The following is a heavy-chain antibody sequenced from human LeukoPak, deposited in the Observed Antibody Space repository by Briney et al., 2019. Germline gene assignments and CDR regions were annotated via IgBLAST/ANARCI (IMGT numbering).Heavy chain of an antibody. J-gene: IGHJ4*02. D-gene: IGHD5-12*01. CDR1: GYTFTGYY. V-gene: IGHV1-2*02. CDR3: ARDVATAWSRAPDY. CDR2: INPDSGGT. Sequence: ASVKVSCKSSGYTFTGYYMHWVRQAPGQGLDWMGWINPDSGGTKYAQKFQGRLTMTRDTSISTAYMELSRLGSDDTAVYFCARDVATAWSRAPDYWGQGTLVTVSS.